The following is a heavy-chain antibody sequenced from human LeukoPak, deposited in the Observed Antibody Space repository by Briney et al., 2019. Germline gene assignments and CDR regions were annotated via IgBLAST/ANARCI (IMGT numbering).Heavy chain of an antibody. D-gene: IGHD6-13*01. CDR3: ARWGDSSSLDYYYYYGMDV. CDR1: GFTFSSYA. J-gene: IGHJ6*02. CDR2: ISGSGGST. Sequence: PGGSLRLSCAASGFTFSSYAMSWVRQAPGKGLEWVSAISGSGGSTYYADSVKGRFTISRDNSKNTLYLQMNSLRAEDTAVYYCARWGDSSSLDYYYYYGMDVWGQGTTVTVSS. V-gene: IGHV3-23*01.